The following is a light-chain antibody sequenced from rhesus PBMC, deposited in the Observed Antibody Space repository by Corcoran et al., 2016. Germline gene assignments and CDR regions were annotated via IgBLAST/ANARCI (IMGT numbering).Light chain of an antibody. Sequence: DIQMTQSPSALSVPVGDRVTIFCRASENIYSDLAWYQQKPGKAPRLLLYGATHLQSGVPSRFSGNGSETDFTLTISSLQPEDFASYYCQHYYDKPLTFGEGTKVEIK. J-gene: IGKJ4*01. V-gene: IGKV1S8*01. CDR3: QHYYDKPLT. CDR2: GAT. CDR1: ENIYSD.